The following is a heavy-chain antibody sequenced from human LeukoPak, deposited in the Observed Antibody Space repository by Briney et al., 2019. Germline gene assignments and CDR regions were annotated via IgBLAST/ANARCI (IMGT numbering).Heavy chain of an antibody. CDR1: GYSISSGYY. J-gene: IGHJ4*02. CDR2: IYHTGST. D-gene: IGHD3-16*02. V-gene: IGHV4-38-2*01. CDR3: ARDKDDYVWGTYRW. Sequence: SETLSLTCAVSGYSISSGYYWGWVRQAPGKGREGIGSIYHTGSTDYNPSLKSRLTISVDMSKNQFFLNLRSVTAADTAVYYCARDKDDYVWGTYRWWGQGMLVTVSS.